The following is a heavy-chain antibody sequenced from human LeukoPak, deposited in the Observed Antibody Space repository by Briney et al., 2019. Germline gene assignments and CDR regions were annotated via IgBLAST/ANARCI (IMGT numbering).Heavy chain of an antibody. J-gene: IGHJ4*02. D-gene: IGHD2-21*02. CDR1: GGSFSGYY. CDR2: INPSGST. Sequence: SETLSLTCTVFGGSFSGYYWSWIRQPPDKGLEWIGEINPSGSTNYNPSLKTRVTISTDTSKNHFSLNFNSVTAADTGVYYCVRGSRVYCGGDCYYYWGQGTLVTVSS. CDR3: VRGSRVYCGGDCYYY. V-gene: IGHV4-34*01.